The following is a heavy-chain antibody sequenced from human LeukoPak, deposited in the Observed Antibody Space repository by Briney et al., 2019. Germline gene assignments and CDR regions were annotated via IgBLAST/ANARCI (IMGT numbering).Heavy chain of an antibody. J-gene: IGHJ4*02. CDR1: GYRFTNYW. V-gene: IGHV5-51*01. D-gene: IGHD6-19*01. CDR2: IYPGESDT. Sequence: GESLKISCKASGYRFTNYWIGWVRQMPGKGLELMGIIYPGESDTRYSPSFQGQVTISADKSISTAYLQWNSLKASDTAIYYCATRGIAVAGPFDYWGQGTLVTVSS. CDR3: ATRGIAVAGPFDY.